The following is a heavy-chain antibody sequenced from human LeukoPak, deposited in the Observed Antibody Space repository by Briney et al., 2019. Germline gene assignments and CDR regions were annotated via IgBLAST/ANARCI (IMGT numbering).Heavy chain of an antibody. D-gene: IGHD3-22*01. V-gene: IGHV3-15*01. CDR3: TTDHSSGY. J-gene: IGHJ4*02. CDR2: IKSKTDGGTT. Sequence: WIRQPPGKGLEWVGRIKSKTDGGTTDYAAPVKGRFTISRDDSKNTLYLQMNSLKTEDTAVYYCTTDHSSGYWGQGTLVTVSS.